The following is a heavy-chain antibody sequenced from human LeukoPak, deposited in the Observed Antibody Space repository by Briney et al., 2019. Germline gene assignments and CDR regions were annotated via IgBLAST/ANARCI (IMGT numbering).Heavy chain of an antibody. CDR2: IYYSGST. V-gene: IGHV4-39*07. CDR1: GGSISSSSYY. J-gene: IGHJ4*02. CDR3: ARAYGSGSYPPDF. Sequence: PSETLSLTCTVSGGSISSSSYYWGWIRQPPGKGLEWIGSIYYSGSTYYNPSLKSRVTISVDRSKNQFSLKLSSVTAADTAVYYCARAYGSGSYPPDFWGQGTLVTVSS. D-gene: IGHD3-10*01.